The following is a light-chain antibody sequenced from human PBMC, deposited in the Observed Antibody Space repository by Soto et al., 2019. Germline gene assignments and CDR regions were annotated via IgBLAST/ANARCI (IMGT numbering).Light chain of an antibody. CDR2: FAS. V-gene: IGKV1-39*01. J-gene: IGKJ4*01. CDR3: QLYYSYPLT. Sequence: IQMTQSPTSLSASVGDRVTITCRASQSVSNYLNWYQQKVGKAPQLLIYFASTLQKGVPSRFSGSGSGTDFTLTISSLQSEDFATYYCQLYYSYPLTFGGGTKVDMK. CDR1: QSVSNY.